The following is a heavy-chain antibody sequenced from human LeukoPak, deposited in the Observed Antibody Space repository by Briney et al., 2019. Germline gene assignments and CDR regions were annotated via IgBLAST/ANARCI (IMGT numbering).Heavy chain of an antibody. J-gene: IGHJ4*02. V-gene: IGHV3-23*01. CDR3: AKGIHGSLLRSLEFDY. Sequence: GGSLRLSCAASGFTFSSYGMSWVRQAPGKGLEWVSAISGSGGLTYYADSVKGRFTISRDNSKNTLFLQVNSLRAEDTAVYYCAKGIHGSLLRSLEFDYWGQGTLVTVSS. CDR1: GFTFSSYG. D-gene: IGHD3-3*01. CDR2: ISGSGGLT.